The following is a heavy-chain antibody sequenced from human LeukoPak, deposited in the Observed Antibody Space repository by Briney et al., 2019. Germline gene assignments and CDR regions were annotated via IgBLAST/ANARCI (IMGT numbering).Heavy chain of an antibody. CDR3: AGRQTFYDFSFDY. J-gene: IGHJ4*02. D-gene: IGHD3-3*01. CDR1: GFSVSSDY. CDR2: IYSGGNT. V-gene: IGHV3-53*01. Sequence: GGSLRLSCAASGFSVSSDYMSWVRQAPGKELEWVSVIYSGGNTYYADSVKGRFTISRDHSKNTLYLQMNSLRAEDTAVYYCAGRQTFYDFSFDYWGQGTLVTVSS.